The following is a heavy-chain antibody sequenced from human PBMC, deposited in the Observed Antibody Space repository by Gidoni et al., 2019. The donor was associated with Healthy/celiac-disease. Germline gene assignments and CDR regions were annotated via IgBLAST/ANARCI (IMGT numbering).Heavy chain of an antibody. CDR1: GFTFSSYA. CDR3: ARSLPDSSGWWYYYYYGMDV. CDR2: ISYDGSNK. Sequence: QVQLVESGGGVVQPGRSLRLSCAASGFTFSSYAMHWVRQAPGNGLEWVAFISYDGSNKYYADSVKGRFTISRDNSKNTLYLQMNSLRAEDTAVYYCARSLPDSSGWWYYYYYGMDVWGQGTTVTVSS. V-gene: IGHV3-30-3*01. J-gene: IGHJ6*02. D-gene: IGHD6-19*01.